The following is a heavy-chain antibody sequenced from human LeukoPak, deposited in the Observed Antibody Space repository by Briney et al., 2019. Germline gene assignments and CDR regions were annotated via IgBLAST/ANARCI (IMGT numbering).Heavy chain of an antibody. Sequence: SVKVSCKASGGTFSSYAISWVRQTPGQGLEWMGRIIPILGIANYAQKFQGRVTITADKSTSTAYMELSSLRSEDTAVYYCATLKGYSGYDFNIDYWGQGTLVTVSS. D-gene: IGHD5-12*01. CDR3: ATLKGYSGYDFNIDY. CDR1: GGTFSSYA. J-gene: IGHJ4*02. V-gene: IGHV1-69*04. CDR2: IIPILGIA.